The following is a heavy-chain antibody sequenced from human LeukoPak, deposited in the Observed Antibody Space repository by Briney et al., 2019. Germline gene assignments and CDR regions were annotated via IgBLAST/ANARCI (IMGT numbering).Heavy chain of an antibody. CDR1: GFTFSSYS. CDR2: ISRSSNYK. Sequence: GGSLRLSCAASGFTFSSYSMNWVRQAPGKGLEWVSPISRSSNYKYYADSVKGRFTISRDNAKNSLYLQMNSLRAEDTALYYCAKDLWSGYYDSSGYYGSRVFDIWGQGTMVTVSS. J-gene: IGHJ3*02. CDR3: AKDLWSGYYDSSGYYGSRVFDI. V-gene: IGHV3-21*01. D-gene: IGHD3-22*01.